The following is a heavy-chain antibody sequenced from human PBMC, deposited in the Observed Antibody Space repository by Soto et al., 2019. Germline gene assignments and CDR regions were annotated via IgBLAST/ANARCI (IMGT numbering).Heavy chain of an antibody. CDR2: ISSSSTTK. V-gene: IGHV3-48*02. CDR1: GFTFNSYS. Sequence: EVQLVESGGGLVQPGGSLRLSCAASGFTFNSYSMNWVRQAPGKGLEWVSYISSSSTTKYYTDSVKGRFTISRDNAKNSLYLKMNSLRDDDRAVYSCARLSSGGKIWFDPWGQEPLVPVSS. J-gene: IGHJ5*02. D-gene: IGHD6-19*01. CDR3: ARLSSGGKIWFDP.